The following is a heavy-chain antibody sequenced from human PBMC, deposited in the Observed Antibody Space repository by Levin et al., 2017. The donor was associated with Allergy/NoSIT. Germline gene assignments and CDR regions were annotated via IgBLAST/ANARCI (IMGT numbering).Heavy chain of an antibody. Sequence: SETLSLTCAVSGYSISSGYYWGWIRQPPGKGLEWIGSIYRSGSTYYNPSFKSRVTISVDTSKNQFSLRLSSVTAADTAVYYCARDHGDYYFSFDYWGQGILVTVSS. V-gene: IGHV4-38-2*02. CDR1: GYSISSGYY. CDR3: ARDHGDYYFSFDY. CDR2: IYRSGST. J-gene: IGHJ4*02. D-gene: IGHD4-17*01.